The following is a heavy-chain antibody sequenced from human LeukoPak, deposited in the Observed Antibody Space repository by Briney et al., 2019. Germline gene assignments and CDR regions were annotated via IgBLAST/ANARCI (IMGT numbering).Heavy chain of an antibody. J-gene: IGHJ4*02. D-gene: IGHD3/OR15-3a*01. CDR2: INPGRGNT. Sequence: VASVKVSXKASGYTFTSYYMHWVRQDPGQGLEWMGIINPGRGNTNYAQNFHGRCTLTRDTSTSTIYMELSSLRSEDTAVYYCARDRDWVPSDPFDYWGQGTLVTVSS. CDR1: GYTFTSYY. V-gene: IGHV1-46*01. CDR3: ARDRDWVPSDPFDY.